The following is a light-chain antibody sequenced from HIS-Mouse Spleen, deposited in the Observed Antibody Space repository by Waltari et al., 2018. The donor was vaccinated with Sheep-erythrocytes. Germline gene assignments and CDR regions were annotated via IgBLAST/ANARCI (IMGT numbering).Light chain of an antibody. CDR1: QGISSY. J-gene: IGKJ2*01. V-gene: IGKV1-9*01. Sequence: DIQLTQSPSFLSAPVGDRVTLTCRASQGISSYLAWYQQKPGKAPKLLIYAASTLQSGVPSRFSGSGSGTEFTLTISSLQPEDFATYYCQQLNSYPHTFGQGTKLEIK. CDR2: AAS. CDR3: QQLNSYPHT.